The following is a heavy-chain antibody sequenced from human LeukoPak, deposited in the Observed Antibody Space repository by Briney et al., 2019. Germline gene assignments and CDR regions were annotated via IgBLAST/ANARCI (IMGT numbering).Heavy chain of an antibody. V-gene: IGHV4-31*03. CDR3: ARQNTAMSWGVFDY. CDR1: GGSISSGGYY. CDR2: IYYSGST. Sequence: PSQTLSLTCTVSGGSISSGGYYWSWIRQHPGKGLEWIGYIYYSGSTYYNPSLKSRVTISVDTSKNQFSLKLSSVTAADTAVYYCARQNTAMSWGVFDYWGQGTLVTVSS. D-gene: IGHD5-18*01. J-gene: IGHJ4*02.